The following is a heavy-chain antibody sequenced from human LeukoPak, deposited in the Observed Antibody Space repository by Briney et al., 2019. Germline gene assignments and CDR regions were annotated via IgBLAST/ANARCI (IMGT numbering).Heavy chain of an antibody. J-gene: IGHJ6*03. CDR2: ISGSGGST. CDR3: ARRHYGYYTRPPIQYYMDV. D-gene: IGHD4-17*01. CDR1: GFTFSSYA. Sequence: GGSLRLSCAASGFTFSSYAMSWVRQAPGKGLEWVSAISGSGGSTYYADSVKGRFTISRDNSKNTLYLQMSSLRAEDTAVYYCARRHYGYYTRPPIQYYMDVWGKGTTVTVSS. V-gene: IGHV3-23*01.